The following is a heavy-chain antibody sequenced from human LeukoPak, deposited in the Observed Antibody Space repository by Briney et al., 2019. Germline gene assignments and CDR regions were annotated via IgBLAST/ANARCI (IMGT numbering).Heavy chain of an antibody. CDR1: GYTFTGYY. CDR2: INPNSGGT. Sequence: ASVKVSCKASGYTFTGYYMHWVRQAPGQGLEWMGWINPNSGGTNYAQKFQGRVTMTRDTSISTAYMELSRLRSDDTAVYYCARDTDRYYYGSGSYDYWGRGTLVTVSS. V-gene: IGHV1-2*02. CDR3: ARDTDRYYYGSGSYDY. J-gene: IGHJ4*02. D-gene: IGHD3-10*01.